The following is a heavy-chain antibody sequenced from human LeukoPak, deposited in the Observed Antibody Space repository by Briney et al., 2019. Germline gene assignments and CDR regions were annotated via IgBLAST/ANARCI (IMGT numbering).Heavy chain of an antibody. J-gene: IGHJ6*02. D-gene: IGHD3/OR15-3a*01. CDR2: MNPNSGNT. CDR1: GYTFTSYD. Sequence: ASVKVSCKASGYTFTSYDINWVRQAIGQGLEWMGWMNPNSGNTGYAQKFQGRVTMTRNTSISTAYMELSSLRSEDTAVYYCARGHRTLGRPYYYYGMDVWGQGTTVTVSS. V-gene: IGHV1-8*01. CDR3: ARGHRTLGRPYYYYGMDV.